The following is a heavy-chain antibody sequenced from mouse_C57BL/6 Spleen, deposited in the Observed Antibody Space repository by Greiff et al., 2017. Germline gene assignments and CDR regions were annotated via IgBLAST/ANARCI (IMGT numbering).Heavy chain of an antibody. V-gene: IGHV1-63*01. J-gene: IGHJ4*01. CDR3: ARGYYGNYDAMDY. CDR2: IYPGGGYT. D-gene: IGHD2-1*01. Sequence: QVQLQQSGAELVRPGTSVKMSCKASGYTFTNYWIGWAKQRPGHGLAWIGDIYPGGGYTNYNEKFKSKATLTVDTSSSTAYMQLSSLTSEDSAVYYCARGYYGNYDAMDYWGQGTSVTVSS. CDR1: GYTFTNYW.